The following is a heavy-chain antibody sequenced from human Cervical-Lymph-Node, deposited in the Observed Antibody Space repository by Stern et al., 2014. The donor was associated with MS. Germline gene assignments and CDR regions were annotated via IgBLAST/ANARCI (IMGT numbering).Heavy chain of an antibody. CDR2: ISGSGGST. Sequence: TASGFTFSSYAMSWVRQAPGKGLEWVSAISGSGGSTYYADSVKGRFTISRYNSKNTLYLQMNSLRAEDTAVYYCAKSTVTSLSDYWGQGTLVTVSS. V-gene: IGHV3-23*01. J-gene: IGHJ4*02. D-gene: IGHD4-17*01. CDR1: GFTFSSYA. CDR3: AKSTVTSLSDY.